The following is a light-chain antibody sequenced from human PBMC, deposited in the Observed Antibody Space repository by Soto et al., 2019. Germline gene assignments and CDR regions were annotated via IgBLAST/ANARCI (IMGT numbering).Light chain of an antibody. CDR3: QQYNSYWT. Sequence: DIQMTQSPSTLSASVGDRVTITCRASQSISNWLAWYQQRPGKAPTLLIYDASRLESGVPSRFSGSGSGTEFTLTISSLQPDDFAIYYCQQYNSYWTFGQGTKVEIK. J-gene: IGKJ1*01. V-gene: IGKV1-5*01. CDR1: QSISNW. CDR2: DAS.